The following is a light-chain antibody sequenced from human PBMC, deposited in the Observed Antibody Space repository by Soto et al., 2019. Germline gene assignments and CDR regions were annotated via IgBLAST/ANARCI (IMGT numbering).Light chain of an antibody. CDR3: CSYAGSYTHV. J-gene: IGLJ1*01. CDR2: QGT. Sequence: QSVLTQPASVSGSPGQSITISCTGTSNDVGHYDLVSRYQHHPGKAPQVIIYQGTKRPSGVPHHFSGSKSGNTASLTISGLQVEDEADYFCCSYAGSYTHVFGTGNKVTVL. V-gene: IGLV2-14*02. CDR1: SNDVGHYDL.